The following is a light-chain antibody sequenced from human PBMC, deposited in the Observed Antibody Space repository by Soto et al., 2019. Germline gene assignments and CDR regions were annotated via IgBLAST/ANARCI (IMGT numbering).Light chain of an antibody. Sequence: DIQMTQSPSSLSASVGDRVTITCRASQGISNYLVWYQQKLGKVPKLLIYTASNLQSGVPSRFSGSGSGTDFTLTINSLQPEDVATYYCQTYTVAPFTFGKGTKVEIK. CDR1: QGISNY. CDR2: TAS. V-gene: IGKV1-27*01. CDR3: QTYTVAPFT. J-gene: IGKJ1*01.